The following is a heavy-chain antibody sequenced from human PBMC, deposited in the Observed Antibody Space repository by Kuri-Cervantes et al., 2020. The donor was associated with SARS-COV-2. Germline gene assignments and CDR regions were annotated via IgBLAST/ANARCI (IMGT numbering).Heavy chain of an antibody. Sequence: ASVKVSCKASGGTFSSYAISWVRQAPGQGLEWMGIINPSGGSTSYAPKSQGRVTMTRDTSTSTVYMELSSLSSEDTAVYYCASMRHGDHDYWGQGTLVTVSS. CDR3: ASMRHGDHDY. J-gene: IGHJ4*02. D-gene: IGHD4-17*01. V-gene: IGHV1-46*01. CDR1: GGTFSSYA. CDR2: INPSGGST.